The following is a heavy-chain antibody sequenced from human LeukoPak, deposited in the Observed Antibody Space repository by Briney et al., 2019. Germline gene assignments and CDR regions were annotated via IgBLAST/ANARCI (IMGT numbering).Heavy chain of an antibody. J-gene: IGHJ5*02. Sequence: SETLSLTCAVYGGSFSGYYWSWLRQPPGKGLEWIGEINHSGSTNYNPSLKSRVTISVDTSKNQFSLKLSSVTAADTAVYYCARGGGSSWGYNWFDPWGQGTLVTVSS. CDR3: ARGGGSSWGYNWFDP. D-gene: IGHD6-13*01. V-gene: IGHV4-34*01. CDR1: GGSFSGYY. CDR2: INHSGST.